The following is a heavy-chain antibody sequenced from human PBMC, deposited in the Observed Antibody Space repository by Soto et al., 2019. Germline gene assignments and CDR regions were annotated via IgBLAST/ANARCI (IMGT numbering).Heavy chain of an antibody. V-gene: IGHV3-30*18. CDR2: ISYDGSNK. CDR3: AKGYYFDY. CDR1: GFTFSSYG. J-gene: IGHJ4*02. Sequence: PVGSLRLSCAASGFTFSSYGMHWVRQAPGKGLEWVAVISYDGSNKYYADSVKGRFTISRDNSKNTLYLQMNSLRAEDTAVYYCAKGYYFDYWGQRTLLTVSS.